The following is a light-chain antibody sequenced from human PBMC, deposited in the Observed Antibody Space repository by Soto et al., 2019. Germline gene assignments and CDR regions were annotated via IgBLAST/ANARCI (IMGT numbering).Light chain of an antibody. V-gene: IGLV1-40*01. Sequence: QSVLTQPPSVSGAPGQRVTLSCTGNSSNLGAGYDVHWYQQLPGAAPKLVIFGNRNRPSGVPERFSGSKSGTSASLAITGLQAEDEADYYCSSFSNSGTSRVFGTGTKLTVL. CDR2: GNR. CDR1: SSNLGAGYD. J-gene: IGLJ1*01. CDR3: SSFSNSGTSRV.